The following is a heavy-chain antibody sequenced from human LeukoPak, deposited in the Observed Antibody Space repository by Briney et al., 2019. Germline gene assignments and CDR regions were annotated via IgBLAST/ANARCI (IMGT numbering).Heavy chain of an antibody. CDR2: IRNNIDGETA. V-gene: IGHV3-15*01. Sequence: GGSLRHSCAASGFSLSHAWMSWVRQAPGKGLEWVGRIRNNIDGETANYGTTLNGRFTISRDDSKNTLYLRMNSLKIEDTAVYYCATGLMGAWGQGTLVTVSS. J-gene: IGHJ5*02. D-gene: IGHD3-16*01. CDR1: GFSLSHAW. CDR3: ATGLMGA.